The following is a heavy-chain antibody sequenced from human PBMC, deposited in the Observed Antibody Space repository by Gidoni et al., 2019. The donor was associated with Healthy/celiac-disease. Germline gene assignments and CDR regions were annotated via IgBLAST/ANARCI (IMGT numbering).Heavy chain of an antibody. D-gene: IGHD3-10*01. CDR1: GFTFSSYS. CDR3: ARDAPGRWFGAQMAPSIHYYMDV. V-gene: IGHV3-21*01. J-gene: IGHJ6*03. CDR2: ISSSSSYI. Sequence: EVQLVESGGGLVKPGGSLRLSCAASGFTFSSYSMHWVRQAPGKGLEWVSSISSSSSYIYYADSVKGRFTISRDNAKNSLYLQMNSLRAEDTAVYYCARDAPGRWFGAQMAPSIHYYMDVWGKGTTVTVSS.